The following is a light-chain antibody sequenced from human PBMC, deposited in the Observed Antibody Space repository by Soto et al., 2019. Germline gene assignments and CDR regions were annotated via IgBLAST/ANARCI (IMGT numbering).Light chain of an antibody. Sequence: ELVLTQSPGTLSMSPGERATLSCRAIQRISSNYLAWYQQKPGQAPRLLIYGASSRATGIPDRFSGSGSVTDFTLTISRLEAEDFAVYYCQQYGSSPRTLGQGTKVEFK. CDR2: GAS. CDR1: QRISSNY. CDR3: QQYGSSPRT. J-gene: IGKJ1*01. V-gene: IGKV3-20*01.